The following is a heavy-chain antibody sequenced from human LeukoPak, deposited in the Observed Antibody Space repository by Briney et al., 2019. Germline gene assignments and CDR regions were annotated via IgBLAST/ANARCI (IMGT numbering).Heavy chain of an antibody. V-gene: IGHV3-15*01. Sequence: GGSLRLSCAASGFTFSSYWMSWVRQAPGKGLELVGRIKRKTDGGTTDYAAPVKGRFTISRDDSKNRLYLQMNSLKTEDTALYYCTTGGGTSDFWGQGTLVTVSS. CDR1: GFTFSSYW. D-gene: IGHD1-1*01. J-gene: IGHJ4*02. CDR3: TTGGGTSDF. CDR2: IKRKTDGGTT.